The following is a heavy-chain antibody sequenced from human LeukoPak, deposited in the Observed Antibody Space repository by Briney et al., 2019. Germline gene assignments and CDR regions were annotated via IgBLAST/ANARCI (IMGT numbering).Heavy chain of an antibody. CDR1: GFTFSNYG. Sequence: VRSLRLSCAASGFTFSNYGMHWVRQAPGKGLEWVSSISSSSSYIYYADSVKGRFTISRDNAKNSLYLQMNSLRAEDTAVYYCARDAVDTGTDYWGQGTLVTVSS. D-gene: IGHD5-18*01. J-gene: IGHJ4*02. V-gene: IGHV3-21*01. CDR3: ARDAVDTGTDY. CDR2: ISSSSSYI.